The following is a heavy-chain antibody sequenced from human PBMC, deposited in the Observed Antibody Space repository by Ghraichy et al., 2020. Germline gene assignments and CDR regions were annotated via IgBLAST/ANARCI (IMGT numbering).Heavy chain of an antibody. J-gene: IGHJ5*02. CDR2: IYYSGST. V-gene: IGHV4-31*02. D-gene: IGHD3-9*01. Sequence: SQTLSLTCTVSGGSISSGGYYWSWIRQHPGKGLEWIGYIYYSGSTYYNPSLKSRVTISVDTSKNQFSLKLSSVTAADTAVYYCARDKDYDILTGSPGWFDPWGQGTLVTVSS. CDR3: ARDKDYDILTGSPGWFDP. CDR1: GGSISSGGYY.